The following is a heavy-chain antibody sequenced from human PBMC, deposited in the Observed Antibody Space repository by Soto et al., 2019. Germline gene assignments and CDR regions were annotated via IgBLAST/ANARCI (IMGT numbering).Heavy chain of an antibody. J-gene: IGHJ4*02. V-gene: IGHV3-30*18. CDR1: GFTFSSYG. CDR2: ISYDGSNK. D-gene: IGHD5-18*01. CDR3: AKDSLWYSYGYDYFDY. Sequence: QVQLVESGGGVVQPGRSLRLSCAASGFTFSSYGMHWVRQAPGKGLEWVAVISYDGSNKYYADSVKGRFTISRDNSKNPLYLQMNSLRAEDTAVYYCAKDSLWYSYGYDYFDYWGQGTLVTVSS.